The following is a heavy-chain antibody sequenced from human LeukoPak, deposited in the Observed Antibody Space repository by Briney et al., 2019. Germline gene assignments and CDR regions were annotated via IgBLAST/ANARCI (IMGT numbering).Heavy chain of an antibody. V-gene: IGHV3-23*01. Sequence: GGSLRLPCAASGFTFSSFAMSWVRQAPGKGLEWVSGISGSGGGTYYADSVKGRFTISRDNSRTTLYLEMNSLRAEDTAVYYCAKDRGALGYCSDGSCYADFWGQGTLVTVSS. J-gene: IGHJ4*02. CDR2: ISGSGGGT. D-gene: IGHD2-15*01. CDR1: GFTFSSFA. CDR3: AKDRGALGYCSDGSCYADF.